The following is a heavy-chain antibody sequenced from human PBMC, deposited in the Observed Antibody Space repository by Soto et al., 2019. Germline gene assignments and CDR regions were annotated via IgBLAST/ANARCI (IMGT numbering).Heavy chain of an antibody. V-gene: IGHV1-46*01. CDR2: VYSSGGST. CDR1: GYIFTAYS. Sequence: QVQLVQSGAEVKKPGASVKVSCKASGYIFTAYSMHWVRQAPGQGLEWMGVVYSSGGSTNYAQKFRGRITMTRDTSTNTVYMDLSSLTSEDTAVYYCAREENCSDGVCYSEYFQRWGQGTLVTVSS. CDR3: AREENCSDGVCYSEYFQR. D-gene: IGHD2-15*01. J-gene: IGHJ1*01.